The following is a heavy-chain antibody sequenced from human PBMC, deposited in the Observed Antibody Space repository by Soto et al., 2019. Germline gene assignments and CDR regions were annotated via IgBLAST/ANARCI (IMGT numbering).Heavy chain of an antibody. Sequence: QVQLQQSGPGLVKPSQTLSLTCAISGDSVSSNSAAWNWIRQSPSRGLEWLGRTYYRSKWYNDYAVSLKSRITINPETSKNQFSLQLNSVTPEDTAVYYCARVVGSGYGNYYYYYGMDVWGQGTTVTVSS. CDR3: ARVVGSGYGNYYYYYGMDV. D-gene: IGHD5-12*01. V-gene: IGHV6-1*01. CDR1: GDSVSSNSAA. CDR2: TYYRSKWYN. J-gene: IGHJ6*02.